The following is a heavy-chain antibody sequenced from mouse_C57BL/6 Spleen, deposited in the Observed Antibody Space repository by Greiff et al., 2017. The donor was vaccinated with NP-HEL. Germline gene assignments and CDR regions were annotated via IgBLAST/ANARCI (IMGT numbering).Heavy chain of an antibody. CDR3: ATGNYAGY. CDR2: IDPSDSYT. V-gene: IGHV1-69*01. Sequence: VQGVESGAELVMPGASVKLSCKASGYTFTSYWMHWVKQRPGQGLEWIGEIDPSDSYTNYNQKFKGKSTLTVDKSSSTAYMQLSSLTSEDSAVYYCATGNYAGYWGQGTTLTVSS. CDR1: GYTFTSYW. J-gene: IGHJ2*01. D-gene: IGHD2-1*01.